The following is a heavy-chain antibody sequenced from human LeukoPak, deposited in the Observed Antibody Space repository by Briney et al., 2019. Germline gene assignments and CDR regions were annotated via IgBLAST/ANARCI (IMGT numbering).Heavy chain of an antibody. CDR3: ARCLNAFDI. Sequence: GESLRISCQGPGYSFTSYWISWVRQMPGKGLEWMGRIDPSGGSTSYAQKFQGRVTMTRDTSTSTVYMELSSLRSEDTAVYYCARCLNAFDIWGQGTMVTVSS. CDR2: IDPSGGST. V-gene: IGHV1-46*01. CDR1: GYSFTSYW. J-gene: IGHJ3*02. D-gene: IGHD5/OR15-5a*01.